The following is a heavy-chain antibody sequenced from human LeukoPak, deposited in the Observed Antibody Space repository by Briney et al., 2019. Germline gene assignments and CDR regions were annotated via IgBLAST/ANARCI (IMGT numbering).Heavy chain of an antibody. D-gene: IGHD2/OR15-2a*01. CDR1: GGSISSYY. V-gene: IGHV4-59*01. CDR3: ARLSWPGRGSRFDP. J-gene: IGHJ5*02. CDR2: FSDSGST. Sequence: SETLSLTCTVSGGSISSYYWSWIRQPPGKRLEWIGYFSDSGSTNYNPSLKSRVTISPDASKNHLTLKLSSVTAADMAVYYCARLSWPGRGSRFDPWGQGTLVTVSS.